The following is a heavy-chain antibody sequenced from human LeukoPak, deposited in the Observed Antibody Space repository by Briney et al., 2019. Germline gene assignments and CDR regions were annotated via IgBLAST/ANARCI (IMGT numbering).Heavy chain of an antibody. J-gene: IGHJ4*02. Sequence: SQTLSLTCAVSGGSISSGGYSWSWIRQPPGKGLEWIGYIYHSGSTYYNPSLKSRVTISVDRSKNQFSLKLSSVTDADTAVYYCASAYYYDGSGAFDYWGQGTLVTVSS. CDR3: ASAYYYDGSGAFDY. D-gene: IGHD3-22*01. V-gene: IGHV4-30-2*01. CDR2: IYHSGST. CDR1: GGSISSGGYS.